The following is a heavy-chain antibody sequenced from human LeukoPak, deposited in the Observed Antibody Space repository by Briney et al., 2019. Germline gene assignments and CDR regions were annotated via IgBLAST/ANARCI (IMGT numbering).Heavy chain of an antibody. Sequence: GGSLRLSCAASGFTFSSYWMHWVRQAPGKGLVWVSRINSDGSSTSYADSVKGRFTISRDNAKNTLYLQMNSLRAEDTAVYYCASLGNYCSSTGCPDYWGQGTLVTVSS. CDR2: INSDGSST. CDR3: ASLGNYCSSTGCPDY. CDR1: GFTFSSYW. J-gene: IGHJ4*02. D-gene: IGHD2-2*01. V-gene: IGHV3-74*01.